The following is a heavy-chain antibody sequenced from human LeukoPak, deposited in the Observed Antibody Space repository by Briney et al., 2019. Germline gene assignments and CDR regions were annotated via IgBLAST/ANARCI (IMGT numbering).Heavy chain of an antibody. Sequence: PSETLSLTCTVSGGPITNYCCFWMRQPPGKTLEWIGYIYYSGSTNASPSLKSRVTISVDTFKNQFSLKLSSVTAADTAMYYCATSPRAWHAFDVWGRGTMVTISS. CDR1: GGPITNYC. D-gene: IGHD5-24*01. J-gene: IGHJ3*01. V-gene: IGHV4-59*01. CDR3: ATSPRAWHAFDV. CDR2: IYYSGST.